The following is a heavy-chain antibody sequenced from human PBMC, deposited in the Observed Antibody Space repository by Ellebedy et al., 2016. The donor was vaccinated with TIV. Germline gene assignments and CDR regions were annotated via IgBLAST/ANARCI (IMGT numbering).Heavy chain of an antibody. CDR2: ISGSGGST. J-gene: IGHJ6*03. CDR1: GFAFSSYV. Sequence: GGSLRLXCAASGFAFSSYVMSWVRQAPGKGLEWVSGISGSGGSTNNAVSVKGRFTISRDNSKNTLYLQMNSLRAEDTAVYYCAKVRTTLGYYYYYMDVWGKGTTVTVSS. CDR3: AKVRTTLGYYYYYMDV. D-gene: IGHD3-16*01. V-gene: IGHV3-23*01.